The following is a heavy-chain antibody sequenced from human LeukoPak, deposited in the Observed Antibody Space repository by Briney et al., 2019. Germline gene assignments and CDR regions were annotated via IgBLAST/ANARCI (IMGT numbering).Heavy chain of an antibody. D-gene: IGHD5-24*01. Sequence: SETLSLTCTVSAGSITGYYWTWIRQPARKGLGRIGRISGSWRTYYNSSLESCVNISLDKSNNQYSLNVTSVTASDTPVYDCARGTDIAPITGYYFFIYCGQGTLVSVS. CDR3: ARGTDIAPITGYYFFIY. CDR2: ISGSWRT. CDR1: AGSITGYY. J-gene: IGHJ4*02. V-gene: IGHV4-4*07.